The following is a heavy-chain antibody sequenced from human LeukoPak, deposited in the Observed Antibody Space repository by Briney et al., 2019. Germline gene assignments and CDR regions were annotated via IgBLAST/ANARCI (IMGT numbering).Heavy chain of an antibody. CDR3: AREVGATTSLDY. CDR2: INPNSGGT. Sequence: ASVKVSCKASGYTFTGYYMHWVRQAPGQGLEWMGWINPNSGGTNYTQKFQGRVTMTRDTSISTAYMELSRLRSDDTAVYYCAREVGATTSLDYWGQGTLVPSPQ. CDR1: GYTFTGYY. V-gene: IGHV1-2*02. D-gene: IGHD1-26*01. J-gene: IGHJ4*02.